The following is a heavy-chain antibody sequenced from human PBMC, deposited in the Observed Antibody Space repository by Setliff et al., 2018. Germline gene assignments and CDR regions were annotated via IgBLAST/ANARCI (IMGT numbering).Heavy chain of an antibody. CDR2: VNRSGTST. J-gene: IGHJ4*02. D-gene: IGHD2-21*02. CDR3: ARVHRHCDAGACWDY. V-gene: IGHV3-20*04. CDR1: GFTFDDYT. Sequence: RPGGSLRLSCVASGFTFDDYTMHWVRQAPGKGLEWVSGVNRSGTSTSYADSVKGRFTISRDNAKNSLYLQMNNLRAEDTALYYCARVHRHCDAGACWDYWGQGTLVTVSS.